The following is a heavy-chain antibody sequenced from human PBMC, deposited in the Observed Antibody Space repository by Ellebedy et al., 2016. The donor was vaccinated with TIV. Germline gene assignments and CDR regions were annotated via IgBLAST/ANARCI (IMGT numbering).Heavy chain of an antibody. CDR3: ARSIPTAGSPYYFAS. Sequence: GESLKISXAASGFTVSTTYMSWVRQAPGKGLEWVSVVYSDGRTYYADSVKGRLSISRDNSQNTLYLQMHSLRAEDTAVYYCARSIPTAGSPYYFASWGQGALVTVSS. CDR2: VYSDGRT. D-gene: IGHD6-13*01. CDR1: GFTVSTTY. J-gene: IGHJ4*02. V-gene: IGHV3-66*01.